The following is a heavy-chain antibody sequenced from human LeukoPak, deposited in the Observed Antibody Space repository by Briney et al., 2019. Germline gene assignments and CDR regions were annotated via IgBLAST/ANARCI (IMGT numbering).Heavy chain of an antibody. V-gene: IGHV3-33*01. D-gene: IGHD1-26*01. J-gene: IGHJ4*02. CDR1: GFTFSSYG. CDR2: IWYDGSNK. Sequence: GGSLRLSCAASGFTFSSYGMHWVRQAPGKGLEWVAVIWYDGSNKYYADSVKGRFTISRDNSKNTLYLQMNSLRAEDTAVYYCARAWWELGRRYFGYWGQGTLVTVSS. CDR3: ARAWWELGRRYFGY.